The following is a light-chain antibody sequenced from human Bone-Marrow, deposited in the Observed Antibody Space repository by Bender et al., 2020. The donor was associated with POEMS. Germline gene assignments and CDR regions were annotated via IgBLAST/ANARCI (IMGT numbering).Light chain of an antibody. V-gene: IGLV2-14*01. CDR3: SSYITGNTWV. J-gene: IGLJ3*02. CDR1: SSDIGAFNY. CDR2: DVS. Sequence: QSALTQPASVSGSPGQSITISCTGSSSDIGAFNYVCWYQQFPDKAPKLVIFDVSNRPSGISNRFSGSKSGNTASLTISGLQAEDEADYYCSSYITGNTWVFGGGTKLTVL.